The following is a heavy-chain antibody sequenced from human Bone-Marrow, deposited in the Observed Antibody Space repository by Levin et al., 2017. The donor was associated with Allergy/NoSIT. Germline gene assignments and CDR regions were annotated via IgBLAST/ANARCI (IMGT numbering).Heavy chain of an antibody. CDR2: IWYDGSNK. J-gene: IGHJ4*02. Sequence: GGSLRLSCAASGFTFSSYGMHWVRQAPGKGLEWVAVIWYDGSNKYYADSVKGRFTISRDNSKNTLYLQMNSLRAEDTAVYYCARDHADYYYDSSGPINWGQGTLVTVSS. V-gene: IGHV3-33*01. CDR1: GFTFSSYG. CDR3: ARDHADYYYDSSGPIN. D-gene: IGHD3-22*01.